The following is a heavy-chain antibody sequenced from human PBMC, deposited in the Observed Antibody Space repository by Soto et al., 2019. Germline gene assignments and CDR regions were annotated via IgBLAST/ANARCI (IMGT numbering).Heavy chain of an antibody. Sequence: SLRLSCAASGFTFSTYSMNWVRQAPGKGLEWVSYISSSSSTIYYADSVKGRFTISRDNAKNSLYLQMNSLRAEDTAVYYCARRVVTIFGVLPRFAFDIWGQGKMVTVSS. CDR3: ARRVVTIFGVLPRFAFDI. CDR1: GFTFSTYS. J-gene: IGHJ3*02. V-gene: IGHV3-48*01. CDR2: ISSSSSTI. D-gene: IGHD3-3*01.